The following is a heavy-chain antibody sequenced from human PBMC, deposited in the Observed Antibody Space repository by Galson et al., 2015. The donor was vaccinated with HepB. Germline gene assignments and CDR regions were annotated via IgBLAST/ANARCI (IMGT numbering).Heavy chain of an antibody. Sequence: CAISGDSVSSNSAAWNWIRQSPSRGLEWLGRTYYRSKWYNDYAVSVKSPITINPDTSKNQFSLQLNSVTPEDTAVYYCARDGIAAAGTGYDAGYYFDYWGQGTLVTVSS. CDR3: ARDGIAAAGTGYDAGYYFDY. J-gene: IGHJ4*02. D-gene: IGHD6-13*01. V-gene: IGHV6-1*01. CDR1: GDSVSSNSAA. CDR2: TYYRSKWYN.